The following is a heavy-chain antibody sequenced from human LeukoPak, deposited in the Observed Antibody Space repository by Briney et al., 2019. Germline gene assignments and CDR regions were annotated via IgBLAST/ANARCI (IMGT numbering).Heavy chain of an antibody. D-gene: IGHD3-3*01. Sequence: GASVKVSCKASGYTFSSYGISWVRQAPGQGLEWMGWISAYNVNPNYAQKLQGRVTMTTDTSTSTAYMELRSLRSDDTAVYYCARDRYDFWSGYYMNAFDIWGQGTMVTVSS. CDR2: ISAYNVNP. CDR1: GYTFSSYG. CDR3: ARDRYDFWSGYYMNAFDI. V-gene: IGHV1-18*01. J-gene: IGHJ3*02.